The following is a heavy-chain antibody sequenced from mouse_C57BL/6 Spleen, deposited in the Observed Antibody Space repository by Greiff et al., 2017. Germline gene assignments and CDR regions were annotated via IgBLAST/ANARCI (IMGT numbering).Heavy chain of an antibody. J-gene: IGHJ3*01. CDR1: GFNIKDYY. D-gene: IGHD1-1*01. V-gene: IGHV14-2*01. Sequence: VQLKESGAELVKPGASVKLSCTASGFNIKDYYMHWVKQRTEQGLEWIGRIDPEDGETKYAPKFQGKATITADTSSNTAYLQLSSLTSEDTAVYYCASYYYGSSSWFAYWGQGTLVTVSA. CDR3: ASYYYGSSSWFAY. CDR2: IDPEDGET.